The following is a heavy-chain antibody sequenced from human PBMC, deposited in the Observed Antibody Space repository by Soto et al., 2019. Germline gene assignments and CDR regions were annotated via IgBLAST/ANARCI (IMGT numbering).Heavy chain of an antibody. CDR1: GFTFSSYW. J-gene: IGHJ3*02. D-gene: IGHD1-7*01. CDR2: IYTDGSST. CDR3: ARLSGTWRAFDI. V-gene: IGHV3-74*01. Sequence: EVQLVESGGGLVQPGGSLRLSCAASGFTFSSYWMHWVRQAPGKGLVWVSRIYTDGSSTNYADSVQGRFTISRDNAKNTLYRQMNSLRAEDTAVYYCARLSGTWRAFDIWGQGTMVTVSS.